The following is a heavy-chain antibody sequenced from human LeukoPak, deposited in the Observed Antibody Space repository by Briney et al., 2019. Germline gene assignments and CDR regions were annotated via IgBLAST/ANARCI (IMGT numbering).Heavy chain of an antibody. CDR1: GFTFSSYS. D-gene: IGHD3-3*01. V-gene: IGHV3-21*01. J-gene: IGHJ6*02. CDR2: ISSSSSYI. Sequence: GGSLRLSCAASGFTFSSYSMNWVRQAPGKGLEWVSSISSSSSYIYYADSVKGRFTISRDNAKNSLYLQMNSLRAEDTAVYYCARELSLRFLEWFNYYYYGMDVWGQGTTVTVSS. CDR3: ARELSLRFLEWFNYYYYGMDV.